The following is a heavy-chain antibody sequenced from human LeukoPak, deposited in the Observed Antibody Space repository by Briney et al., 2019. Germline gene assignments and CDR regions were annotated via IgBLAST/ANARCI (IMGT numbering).Heavy chain of an antibody. CDR2: ISGSGDRT. D-gene: IGHD2-15*01. CDR3: ARDRYCSGGSCYGAFDI. CDR1: GFTFSSSA. J-gene: IGHJ3*02. V-gene: IGHV3-23*01. Sequence: PGGSLRLSCAASGFTFSSSAMNWVRQAPGKGLEWVSTISGSGDRTYYADSVKGRFIISRDNSKNSLYLQMNSLRAEDTAVYYCARDRYCSGGSCYGAFDIWGQGTMVTVSS.